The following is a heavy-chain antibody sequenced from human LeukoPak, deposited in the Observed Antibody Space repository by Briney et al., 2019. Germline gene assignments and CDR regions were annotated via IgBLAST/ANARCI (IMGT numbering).Heavy chain of an antibody. Sequence: PGGSLRLSCAASGFTFSSYWMSWVRQAPGKGLEWVANISPDGSAKFYVDSVKGRFSISRDNAKSSLYLQVNSLRAEDTAVYYCARDCNWGWGPWGQGTLVTVSS. V-gene: IGHV3-7*01. CDR1: GFTFSSYW. J-gene: IGHJ5*02. CDR3: ARDCNWGWGP. CDR2: ISPDGSAK. D-gene: IGHD2/OR15-2a*01.